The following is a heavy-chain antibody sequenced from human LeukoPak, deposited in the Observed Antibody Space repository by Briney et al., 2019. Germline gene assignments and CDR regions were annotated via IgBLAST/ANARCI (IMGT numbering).Heavy chain of an antibody. CDR2: ISYDGSNK. V-gene: IGHV3-30-3*01. CDR3: ARERSSSWYGAFDI. CDR1: GFTFSSYA. J-gene: IGHJ3*02. Sequence: PGGSLRLSCAASGFTFSSYAMHWVRQAPGKGLEWVAVISYDGSNKYYADSVKGRFTISRDNSKNTLYLQMNSLRAEDTAVYYCARERSSSWYGAFDIWGQGTMVTVSS. D-gene: IGHD6-13*01.